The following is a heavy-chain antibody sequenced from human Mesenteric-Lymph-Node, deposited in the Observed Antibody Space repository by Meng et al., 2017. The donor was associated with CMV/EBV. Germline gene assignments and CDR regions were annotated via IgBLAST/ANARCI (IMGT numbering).Heavy chain of an antibody. D-gene: IGHD2-2*03. V-gene: IGHV3-74*01. CDR3: VRVGFCSSTTCQAGVAAAFDS. CDR2: INNDGSTT. Sequence: GESLKISCAASGFTFSNYGMHWVRQAPGKGLVWVSRINNDGSTTSYADSVKGRFTISRDNAKNTLYLQMNSLRVEDTAVYYCVRVGFCSSTTCQAGVAAAFDSWGQGMLVTVSS. J-gene: IGHJ4*02. CDR1: GFTFSNYG.